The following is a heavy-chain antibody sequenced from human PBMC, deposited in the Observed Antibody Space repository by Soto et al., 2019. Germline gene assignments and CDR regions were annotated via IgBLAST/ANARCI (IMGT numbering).Heavy chain of an antibody. V-gene: IGHV4-34*01. CDR2: INHSGRV. D-gene: IGHD3-22*01. CDR1: GGSFSGHS. Sequence: SETLSLTCAVYGGSFSGHSWTWIRQSPGKGLEWVGDINHSGRVNYSPSLKSRVTISLDTSKNQFSLTLSAVTAADTAMYYCSTRAYDTNGYYRFDPWGQGTLVTVSS. CDR3: STRAYDTNGYYRFDP. J-gene: IGHJ5*01.